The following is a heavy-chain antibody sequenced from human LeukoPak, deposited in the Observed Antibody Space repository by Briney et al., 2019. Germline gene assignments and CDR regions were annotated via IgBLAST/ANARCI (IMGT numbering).Heavy chain of an antibody. Sequence: GGSLRLSCAASGFTVSSNYMSWVRQAPGKGLEWVSVIYSGGSTYYADSVKGRFTISRDNSKNTLYLQMNSLRAEDTAVYYCANMWAGYSSGWEDYWGQGTLVTVSS. V-gene: IGHV3-66*01. CDR3: ANMWAGYSSGWEDY. D-gene: IGHD6-19*01. CDR1: GFTVSSNY. J-gene: IGHJ4*02. CDR2: IYSGGST.